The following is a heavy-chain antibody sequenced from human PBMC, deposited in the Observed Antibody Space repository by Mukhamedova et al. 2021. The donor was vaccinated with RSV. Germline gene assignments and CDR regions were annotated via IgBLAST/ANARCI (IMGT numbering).Heavy chain of an antibody. CDR3: AATTVSRGMDWFDP. D-gene: IGHD4-17*01. V-gene: IGHV3-11*03. J-gene: IGHJ5*02. Sequence: KGRFTISRDNAKNSLYLQMNSLRAEDTAVYYCAATTVSRGMDWFDPWGQGTLVTVSS.